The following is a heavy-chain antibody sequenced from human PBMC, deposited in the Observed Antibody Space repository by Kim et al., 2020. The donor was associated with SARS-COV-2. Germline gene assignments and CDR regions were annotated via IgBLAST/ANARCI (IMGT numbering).Heavy chain of an antibody. CDR2: IYPGDSDT. V-gene: IGHV5-51*01. CDR3: ARHVGDILTGYYIDY. CDR1: GYSFTSYW. D-gene: IGHD3-9*01. J-gene: IGHJ4*02. Sequence: GESLKISCKGSGYSFTSYWIGWVRQMPGKGLEWMGIIYPGDSDTRYSPSFQGQVTISADKSISTAYLQWSSLKASDTAMYYCARHVGDILTGYYIDYWGQGTLVTVSS.